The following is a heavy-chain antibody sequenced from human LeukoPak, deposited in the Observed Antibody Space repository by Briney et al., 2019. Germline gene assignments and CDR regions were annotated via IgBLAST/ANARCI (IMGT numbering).Heavy chain of an antibody. CDR1: GYTFTSYA. CDR3: ARDTRGGTTSTNWFDP. V-gene: IGHV1-69*13. Sequence: ASVKVSCKASGYTFTSYAISWVRQAPGQGLEWMGGIIPIFGTANYAQKFQGRVTITADESTSTAYMELSSLRSEDTAVYYCARDTRGGTTSTNWFDPWGQGTLVTVSS. D-gene: IGHD1-7*01. J-gene: IGHJ5*02. CDR2: IIPIFGTA.